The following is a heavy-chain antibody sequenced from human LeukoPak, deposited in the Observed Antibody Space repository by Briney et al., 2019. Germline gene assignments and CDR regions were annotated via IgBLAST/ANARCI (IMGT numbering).Heavy chain of an antibody. CDR1: GGSISSGSYY. D-gene: IGHD3-22*01. Sequence: SSETLSLTCTVSGGSISSGSYYWSWIRQPPGKGLEWIGEINHSGSTNYNPSLKSRVTISVDTSKNQFSLKLSSVTAADTAVYYCARRARGYYDSSGTNWFDPWGQGTLVTVSS. J-gene: IGHJ5*02. V-gene: IGHV4-39*07. CDR3: ARRARGYYDSSGTNWFDP. CDR2: INHSGST.